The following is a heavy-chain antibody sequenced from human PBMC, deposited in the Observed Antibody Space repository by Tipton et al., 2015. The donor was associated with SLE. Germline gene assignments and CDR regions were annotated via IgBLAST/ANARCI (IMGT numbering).Heavy chain of an antibody. V-gene: IGHV4-39*07. CDR1: GGSISSYY. CDR3: ARDGDGDYLVGFDL. CDR2: IYYSGST. D-gene: IGHD4-17*01. Sequence: PGLVKPSETLSLTCTVSGGSISSYYWDWIRQPPGKGLEWIGSIYYSGSTYYNPSLKSRVTISVDTSKNQFSLKLSSVTAADTAVYYCARDGDGDYLVGFDLWGRGTLVTVSS. J-gene: IGHJ2*01.